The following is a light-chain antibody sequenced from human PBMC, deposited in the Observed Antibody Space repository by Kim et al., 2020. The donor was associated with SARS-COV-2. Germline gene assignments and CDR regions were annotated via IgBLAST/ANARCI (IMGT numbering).Light chain of an antibody. Sequence: SYELTQPPSVSVSPGQTATISCSGDKLGDKFACWYQQKAGQSPVLVIYQDNKRPSGIPERFSGSNSGNTATLTIRGTQPMDEADYYCQTWDTSTVLFGGGTKLTVL. CDR2: QDN. CDR3: QTWDTSTVL. J-gene: IGLJ2*01. V-gene: IGLV3-1*01. CDR1: KLGDKF.